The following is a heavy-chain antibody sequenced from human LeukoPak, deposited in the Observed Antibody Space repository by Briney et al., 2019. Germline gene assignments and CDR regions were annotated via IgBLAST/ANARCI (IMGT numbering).Heavy chain of an antibody. V-gene: IGHV4-59*01. D-gene: IGHD3-10*01. J-gene: IGHJ6*03. CDR3: ARDVPRGTGYMDV. CDR2: IYYSGST. CDR1: VGSIKNYY. Sequence: SETLSLTCTVSVGSIKNYYWTWIRQPPGKGLEWIGYIYYSGSTSSNPSLKSRVTISVDTSKNQFSLRLKYVTAADTAVYYCARDVPRGTGYMDVWGKGTTVTVSS.